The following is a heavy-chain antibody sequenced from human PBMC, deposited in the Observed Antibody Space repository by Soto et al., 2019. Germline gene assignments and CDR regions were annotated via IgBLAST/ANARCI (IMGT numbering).Heavy chain of an antibody. D-gene: IGHD3-22*01. CDR3: ARDRDRTLDY. CDR2: ISYDGSNK. CDR1: GFTFSSYA. Sequence: GGSLRLSCVASGFTFSSYAMHWVRQAPGKGLEWVAVISYDGSNKYYADSVKGRFTISRDNAKNSLYLQMNSLRAEDTAVYYCARDRDRTLDYWGQGTLVTVSS. V-gene: IGHV3-30-3*01. J-gene: IGHJ4*02.